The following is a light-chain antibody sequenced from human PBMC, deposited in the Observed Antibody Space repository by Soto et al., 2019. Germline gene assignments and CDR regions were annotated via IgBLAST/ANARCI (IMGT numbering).Light chain of an antibody. V-gene: IGKV3-20*01. J-gene: IGKJ5*01. Sequence: EIVLTQSPGTLSLSPGERATLSCRASQSVSSSYLAWYQQKPGQAPRLLIYGASGRATGIPDRFSGSGSGTDFTLTISRLEPEDFAVYYCQQYGSSPPVTFGQRTRMEIK. CDR2: GAS. CDR1: QSVSSSY. CDR3: QQYGSSPPVT.